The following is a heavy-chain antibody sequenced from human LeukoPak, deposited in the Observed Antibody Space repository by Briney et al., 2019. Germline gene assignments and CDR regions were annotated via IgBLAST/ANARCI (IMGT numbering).Heavy chain of an antibody. J-gene: IGHJ5*02. CDR1: GFTFSSLA. V-gene: IGHV3-23*01. D-gene: IGHD3-10*01. CDR3: ARSRGPGSHWFDP. CDR2: VSDTT. Sequence: GGSLRLSWAASGFTFSSLALSWVRQAPGKGLEWVSTVSDTTYYADSVRGRFTISRDDSKNTLYLQMDSLRAEDTAIYFCARSRGPGSHWFDPWGQGTLVTVSS.